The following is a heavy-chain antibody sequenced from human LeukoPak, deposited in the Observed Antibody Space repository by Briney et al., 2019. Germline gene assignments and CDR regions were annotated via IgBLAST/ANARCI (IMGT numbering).Heavy chain of an antibody. Sequence: SDTLYLTCTVSGDSITSYYWSWIRQPAGQGLEWIGRMYTSGSTNYNPSLKRRVTMSVDTSKNQFALELSSVTAADTAVYYCARESGMFAGMDVWGQGTTVTVSS. CDR1: GDSITSYY. CDR3: ARESGMFAGMDV. J-gene: IGHJ6*02. D-gene: IGHD2-15*01. CDR2: MYTSGST. V-gene: IGHV4-4*07.